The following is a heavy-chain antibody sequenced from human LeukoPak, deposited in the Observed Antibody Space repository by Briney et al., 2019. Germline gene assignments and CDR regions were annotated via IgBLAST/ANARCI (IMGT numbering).Heavy chain of an antibody. V-gene: IGHV4-59*01. CDR2: IYYSGST. D-gene: IGHD3-10*01. CDR3: ARSRVDYYGSGSSGYYFDY. Sequence: SETLSLTCTVSGGPITSYYWSWIRQPPGKGLEWIGYIYYSGSTNYNPSLKSRATISVDTSKNQFSLKLSSVAAADTAVYYCARSRVDYYGSGSSGYYFDYWGQGTLVTVSS. J-gene: IGHJ4*02. CDR1: GGPITSYY.